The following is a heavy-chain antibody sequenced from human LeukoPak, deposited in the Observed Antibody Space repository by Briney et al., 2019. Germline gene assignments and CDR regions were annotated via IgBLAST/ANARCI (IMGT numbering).Heavy chain of an antibody. D-gene: IGHD3-22*01. V-gene: IGHV1-2*02. J-gene: IGHJ4*02. CDR2: INPNSGGT. Sequence: ASVKVSCKASGYTFTCYYMHWVRQAPGQGLEWMGWINPNSGGTNYAQKFQGRVTMTRDTSISTAYMELSRLRSDDTAVYYCARSAVGRYYDSSGYYPLFVYWGQGTLVTVSS. CDR3: ARSAVGRYYDSSGYYPLFVY. CDR1: GYTFTCYY.